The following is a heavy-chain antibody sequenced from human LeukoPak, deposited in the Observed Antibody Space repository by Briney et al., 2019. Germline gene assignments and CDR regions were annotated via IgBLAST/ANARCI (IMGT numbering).Heavy chain of an antibody. CDR1: GFNFDDYA. J-gene: IGHJ4*02. CDR3: AKDSPYESGTGILDY. V-gene: IGHV3-9*01. Sequence: GGSLRLSCAASGFNFDDYAMHWARQAPGKGLEWVSGISYNSGSVDYADSVKGRFTIYRDNAKNSLFLQMHSLRPEDTALYYCAKDSPYESGTGILDYWGQGILVTVSS. CDR2: ISYNSGSV. D-gene: IGHD3-22*01.